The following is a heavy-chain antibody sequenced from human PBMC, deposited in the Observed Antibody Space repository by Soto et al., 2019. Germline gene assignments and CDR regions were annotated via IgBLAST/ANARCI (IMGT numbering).Heavy chain of an antibody. CDR2: ISDDESTK. CDR1: GFTFSTYG. V-gene: IGHV3-30*18. D-gene: IGHD3-22*01. J-gene: IGHJ4*02. Sequence: QVQLMESGGGVVQPGRSLRLSCAAFGFTFSTYGMHWVRQAPGKGLEWVAVISDDESTKYYADSVKGRFTISRDISRNTLYLQMNSLRAEDTAVYYCAKDFGYYDHRGYFPLDYWGQGTLVSVSS. CDR3: AKDFGYYDHRGYFPLDY.